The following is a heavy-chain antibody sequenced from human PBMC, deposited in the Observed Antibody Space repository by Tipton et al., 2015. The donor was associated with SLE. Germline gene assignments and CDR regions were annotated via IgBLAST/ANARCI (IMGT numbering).Heavy chain of an antibody. CDR3: ARQEYSSSFYYYGMDV. D-gene: IGHD6-6*01. V-gene: IGHV3-7*01. CDR1: GFTFSSSW. Sequence: SLILSCAASGFTFSSSWMNWVRQAPGKGLEWVANIKEDGSEKHYVDSVKDRLTISRDNAKNSLYLQMNSLRAEDTAVYYCARQEYSSSFYYYGMDVWGQGTTVTVSS. J-gene: IGHJ6*02. CDR2: IKEDGSEK.